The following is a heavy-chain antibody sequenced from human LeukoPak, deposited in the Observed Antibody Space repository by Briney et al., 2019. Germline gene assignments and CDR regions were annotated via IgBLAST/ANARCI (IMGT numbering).Heavy chain of an antibody. CDR2: IYSGGST. J-gene: IGHJ6*02. CDR3: ARAVRDLRYYYYYAMDV. CDR1: GFTFGDDY. Sequence: GGSLRLSCTAPGFTFGDDYMSWFRQAPGKGLEWVSVIYSGGSTYYADYVKGRFTSSRDNSKNTLYRQMNSLRAEDTAVYYCARAVRDLRYYYYYAMDVWGQGTTVTVSS. V-gene: IGHV3-66*02. D-gene: IGHD3-10*01.